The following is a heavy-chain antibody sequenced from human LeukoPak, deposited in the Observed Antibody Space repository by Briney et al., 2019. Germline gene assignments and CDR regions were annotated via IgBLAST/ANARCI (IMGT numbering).Heavy chain of an antibody. D-gene: IGHD2-2*02. V-gene: IGHV3-23*01. CDR2: ISGSGGST. CDR3: AKDFIRGIVVVPAAILAGPIDY. J-gene: IGHJ4*02. CDR1: GFTFSSYA. Sequence: GGSLRLSCATSGFTFSSYAMSWVRQAPGKGLEWVSAISGSGGSTYYADSVKGRFTISRDNSKNTLYLQMNSLRAEDTAVYYCAKDFIRGIVVVPAAILAGPIDYWSQGTLVTVSS.